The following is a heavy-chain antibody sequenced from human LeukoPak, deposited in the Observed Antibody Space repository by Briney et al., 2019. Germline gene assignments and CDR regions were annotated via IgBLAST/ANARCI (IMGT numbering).Heavy chain of an antibody. CDR3: AREYWGVYYTSGWFDP. CDR2: ISAYNGNT. J-gene: IGHJ5*02. D-gene: IGHD3-3*01. V-gene: IGHV1-18*04. Sequence: ASVKVSCKASGYTFTGYYMHWVRQAPGQGLEWMGWISAYNGNTNYAQKLQGRVTMTTDTSTSTAYMELRSLRSDDTAVYYCAREYWGVYYTSGWFDPWGREPWSPSPQ. CDR1: GYTFTGYY.